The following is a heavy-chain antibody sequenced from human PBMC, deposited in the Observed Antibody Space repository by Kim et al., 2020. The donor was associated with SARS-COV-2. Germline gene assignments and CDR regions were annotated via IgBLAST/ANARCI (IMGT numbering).Heavy chain of an antibody. CDR1: GFTFSNYA. D-gene: IGHD6-19*01. Sequence: GGSLRLSCSASGFTFSNYAMHWVRQAPGKGLEYVSGISSNGGSTYYADSVKDRFIISRDNSQNTLYLQMSSLRSEDTAVYYCVKERTSGWYDFEYWGQGTLVTVSS. CDR2: ISSNGGST. CDR3: VKERTSGWYDFEY. J-gene: IGHJ4*02. V-gene: IGHV3-64D*06.